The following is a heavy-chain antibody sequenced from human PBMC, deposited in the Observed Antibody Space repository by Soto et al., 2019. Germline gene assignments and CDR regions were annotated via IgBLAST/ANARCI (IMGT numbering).Heavy chain of an antibody. CDR3: ARRLSPVGSAFDI. D-gene: IGHD1-26*01. CDR1: GFTFSDHY. Sequence: EVQLVESGGGLVQPGGSLRLSCAASGFTFSDHYMDWVRQAPGKGLEWVGRTRNKANSYTTEYAASVKGRFTISRDDSKNSLYLQMNSLKTEDTAVYYCARRLSPVGSAFDIWGQGTMGTVSS. V-gene: IGHV3-72*01. J-gene: IGHJ3*02. CDR2: TRNKANSYTT.